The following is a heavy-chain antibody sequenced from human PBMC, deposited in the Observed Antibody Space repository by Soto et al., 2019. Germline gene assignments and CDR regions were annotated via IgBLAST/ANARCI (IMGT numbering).Heavy chain of an antibody. J-gene: IGHJ4*02. V-gene: IGHV3-23*01. CDR3: AKATTNGGWFNHFDS. CDR2: LSGSGTST. CDR1: GFSFVNYA. Sequence: GGSLRLSCAASGFSFVNYAMNWVRQAPGKGLEWVSGLSGSGTSTYHADSVKGRFTISRDNSRDTLFLQMNSLTADDTAAYYCAKATTNGGWFNHFDSWGQGALVTVSS. D-gene: IGHD6-19*01.